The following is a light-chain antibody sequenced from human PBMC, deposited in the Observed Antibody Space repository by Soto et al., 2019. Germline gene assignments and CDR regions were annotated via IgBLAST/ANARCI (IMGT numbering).Light chain of an antibody. CDR1: SSDVGGYNH. J-gene: IGLJ2*01. CDR3: SSYTTSTTRII. V-gene: IGLV2-14*01. Sequence: QSALTQPASVSGSPGQSITISCTGSSSDVGGYNHVSWYQQHPGKAPKLMIYEISNRPSGVSNRFSGYKSGNTASLTISGLQAEDEADYYCSSYTTSTTRIIFGGGTKRTVL. CDR2: EIS.